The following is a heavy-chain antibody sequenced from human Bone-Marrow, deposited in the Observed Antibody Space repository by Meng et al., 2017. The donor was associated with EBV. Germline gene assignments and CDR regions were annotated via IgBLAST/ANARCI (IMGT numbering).Heavy chain of an antibody. CDR3: ARERQYYDNNDSYPHDWFDP. CDR1: GGSFSDYY. V-gene: IGHV4-34*04. CDR2: LINGGGT. J-gene: IGHJ5*02. D-gene: IGHD3-22*01. Sequence: VQLRDVGAGQLQASGPPLLTSSVYGGSFSDYYWSWIRQNPGKGLELIDELINGGGTNDHPSLKSRTNISVATSKNQFSLKLSSMTDADTAVYYCARERQYYDNNDSYPHDWFDPWGHGTLVTVSS.